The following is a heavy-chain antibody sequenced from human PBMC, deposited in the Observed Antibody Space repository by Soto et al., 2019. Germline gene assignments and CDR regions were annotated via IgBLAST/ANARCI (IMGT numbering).Heavy chain of an antibody. Sequence: RASVKVSCKASGGTFSSYAISWVRQAPGQGLEWMGGIIPIFGTANYAQKFQGRVTITADESTSTAYMELSSLRSEDTAVYYCARDKPPDRYYYYGMDVWGQGTTVTVSS. V-gene: IGHV1-69*13. CDR3: ARDKPPDRYYYYGMDV. J-gene: IGHJ6*02. CDR1: GGTFSSYA. D-gene: IGHD3-22*01. CDR2: IIPIFGTA.